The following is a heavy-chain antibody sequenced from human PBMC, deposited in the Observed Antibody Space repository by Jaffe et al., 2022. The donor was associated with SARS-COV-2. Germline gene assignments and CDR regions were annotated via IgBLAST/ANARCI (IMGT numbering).Heavy chain of an antibody. J-gene: IGHJ6*02. CDR3: ARVAPIYCSSTSCYYYYGMDV. V-gene: IGHV3-21*01. CDR2: ISSSSSYI. Sequence: EVQLVESGGGLVKPGGSLRLSCAASGFTFSSYSMNWVRQAPGKGLEWVSSISSSSSYIYYADSVKGRFTISRDNAKNSLYLQMNSLRAEDTAVYYCARVAPIYCSSTSCYYYYGMDVWGQGTTVTVSS. CDR1: GFTFSSYS. D-gene: IGHD2-2*01.